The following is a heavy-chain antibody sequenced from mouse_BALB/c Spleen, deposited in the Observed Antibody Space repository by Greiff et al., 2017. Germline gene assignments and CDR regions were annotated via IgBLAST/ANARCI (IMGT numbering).Heavy chain of an antibody. CDR1: GFTFSSYA. CDR2: ISSGGST. V-gene: IGHV5-6-5*01. Sequence: EVLLVESGGGLVQPGGSLKLSCAASGFTFSSYAMSWVRQTPEKRLEWVASISSGGSTYYPASVKGRFTISSDNARNILYLQMSSLRSEDTAMYYCARDDYRFAYWCQGTLVTVSA. D-gene: IGHD2-4*01. J-gene: IGHJ3*01. CDR3: ARDDYRFAY.